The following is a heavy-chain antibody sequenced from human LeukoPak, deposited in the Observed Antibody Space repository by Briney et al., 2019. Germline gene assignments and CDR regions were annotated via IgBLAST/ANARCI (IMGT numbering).Heavy chain of an antibody. CDR1: GFTFRNFA. J-gene: IGHJ4*02. CDR3: AKDDGGEYHLFDS. D-gene: IGHD3-16*01. CDR2: LVVTGGAT. V-gene: IGHV3-23*01. Sequence: PGGSLRLSCAASGFTFRNFAMSWVRQVPGKGLEWLSTLVVTGGATYYADSATGRFIISRDNSKNTLYLQMNSLTVEDTAVYYCAKDDGGEYHLFDSWGQGTLVTVSS.